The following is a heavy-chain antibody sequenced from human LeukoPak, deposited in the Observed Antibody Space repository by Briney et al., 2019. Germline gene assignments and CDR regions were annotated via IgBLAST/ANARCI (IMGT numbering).Heavy chain of an antibody. V-gene: IGHV6-1*01. Sequence: SQTLSLTCAISGDRVSSISVAWNWIRQSPSRGLEWLGRTYYWSKWYYEYAVSVKSRINISPDTSKNQFSLQLTSVTPEDTAVYYCSLARSEYHYGMDVWGQGTTVTVSS. CDR1: GDRVSSISVA. CDR3: SLARSEYHYGMDV. J-gene: IGHJ6*02. CDR2: TYYWSKWYY.